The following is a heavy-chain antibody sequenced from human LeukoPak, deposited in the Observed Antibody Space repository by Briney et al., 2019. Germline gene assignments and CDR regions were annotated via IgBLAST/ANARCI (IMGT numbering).Heavy chain of an antibody. J-gene: IGHJ4*02. CDR3: ARQTAMGRSGDY. CDR1: GYSFTSYW. Sequence: PGESLKISCKASGYSFTSYWIGWVRQMPGKGLEWMGIIDPSHSETRYTPSFQGQVTISVDKSLTTAYLQWNSLKASDTAMYYCARQTAMGRSGDYWGQGTLVTVSS. CDR2: IDPSHSET. V-gene: IGHV5-51*01. D-gene: IGHD5-18*01.